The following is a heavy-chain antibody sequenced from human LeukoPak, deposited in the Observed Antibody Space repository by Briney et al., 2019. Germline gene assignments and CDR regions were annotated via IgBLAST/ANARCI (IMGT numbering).Heavy chain of an antibody. Sequence: GGSLTLSCAVSGFTFSNYAMRWVRQAPGKGLVGVSGVSRSGGSTYEADSVKGRFTISRENSKNTLYLQMNSLRAEGPAVYYWAKDRRYSRGLGACDIWGEGTMVTVSS. CDR1: GFTFSNYA. V-gene: IGHV3-23*01. D-gene: IGHD6-19*01. CDR3: AKDRRYSRGLGACDI. J-gene: IGHJ3*02. CDR2: VSRSGGST.